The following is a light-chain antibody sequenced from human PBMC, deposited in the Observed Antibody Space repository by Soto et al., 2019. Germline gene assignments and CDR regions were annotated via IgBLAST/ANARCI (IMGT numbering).Light chain of an antibody. V-gene: IGKV1-39*01. Sequence: DIQMTQSPSSLSASAGDRVVITCRASQPIGSYVNWYQQKPGNAPKLLIYAASSLQTGVPSRFTGSGYGTDYTLTISNLQPEDFATYYCQQSYSIPRAFGQGTTV. J-gene: IGKJ1*01. CDR2: AAS. CDR3: QQSYSIPRA. CDR1: QPIGSY.